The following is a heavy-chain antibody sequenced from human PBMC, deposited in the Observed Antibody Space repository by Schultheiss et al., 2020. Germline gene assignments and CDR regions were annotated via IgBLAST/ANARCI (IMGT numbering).Heavy chain of an antibody. CDR3: AREVATAGKSEFDY. Sequence: WGSLRLSCAASGFTFSSYAMSWVRQAPGKGLEWVSAISGSGGSTYYADSVKGRFTISRDNSRHTLYLEMSSLRPEDTAFYFCAREVATAGKSEFDYWGQGTLVTVSS. V-gene: IGHV3-23*01. CDR1: GFTFSSYA. D-gene: IGHD6-13*01. J-gene: IGHJ4*02. CDR2: ISGSGGST.